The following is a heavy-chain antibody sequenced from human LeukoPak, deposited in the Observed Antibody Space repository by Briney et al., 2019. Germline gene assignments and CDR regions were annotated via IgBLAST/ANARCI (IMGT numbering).Heavy chain of an antibody. D-gene: IGHD4-17*01. CDR1: GFTFSSYA. CDR3: ARESDYGDYSFNY. CDR2: ISSNGGST. V-gene: IGHV3-64*01. Sequence: GGSLRLSCAASGFTFSSYAMHWVRQAPGKGLEYVSAISSNGGSTYYANSVKGRFTISRDNSKNTLYLQVGSLRAEDMAVYYCARESDYGDYSFNYWGQGTLVTVSS. J-gene: IGHJ4*02.